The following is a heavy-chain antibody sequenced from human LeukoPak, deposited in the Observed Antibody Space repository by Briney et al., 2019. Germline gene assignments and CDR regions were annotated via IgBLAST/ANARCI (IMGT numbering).Heavy chain of an antibody. CDR2: IIPIFGTA. CDR3: ARGNSPLGYCSSTSCYDFDY. D-gene: IGHD2-2*01. V-gene: IGHV1-69*13. Sequence: SVKVSCKASGGTFSSYAISWVRRAPGQGLEWMGGIIPIFGTANYAQKFQGRVTITADESTSTAYMELSSLRSEDTAVYYCARGNSPLGYCSSTSCYDFDYWGQGTLVTVSS. CDR1: GGTFSSYA. J-gene: IGHJ4*02.